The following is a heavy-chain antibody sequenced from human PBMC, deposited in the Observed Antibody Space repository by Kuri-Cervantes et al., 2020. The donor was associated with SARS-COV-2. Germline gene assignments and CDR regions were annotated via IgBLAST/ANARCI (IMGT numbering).Heavy chain of an antibody. CDR2: MNPNSGNT. CDR1: GYTFTSYD. Sequence: ASVKVSCKASGYTFTSYDINWVRQATGQGLEWMGWMNPNSGNTGYAQKFQGRVTMTRNTSISTAYMELSSLRSEDTAVYYCARNRDQYDWARYYGMDVWGQGTTVTVSS. CDR3: ARNRDQYDWARYYGMDV. D-gene: IGHD3-16*01. J-gene: IGHJ6*02. V-gene: IGHV1-8*01.